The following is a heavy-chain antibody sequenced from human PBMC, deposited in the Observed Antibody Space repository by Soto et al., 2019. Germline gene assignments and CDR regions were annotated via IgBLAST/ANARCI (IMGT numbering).Heavy chain of an antibody. J-gene: IGHJ5*02. CDR3: ARVLWFGESPQIDP. V-gene: IGHV1-18*01. D-gene: IGHD3-10*01. CDR2: ISAYNGNT. CDR1: GYTFTIYG. Sequence: ASVEASCKASGYTFTIYGIMWVRQAPGQGLEWMGWISAYNGNTNYAQKLQGRVPMTTDTSTSTAYMELRSLRSDDTAVYYCARVLWFGESPQIDPWGQGTLVTVSS.